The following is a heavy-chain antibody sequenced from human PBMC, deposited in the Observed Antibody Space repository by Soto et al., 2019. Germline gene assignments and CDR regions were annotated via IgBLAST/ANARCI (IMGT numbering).Heavy chain of an antibody. CDR1: GFTFCTYC. Sequence: DVQLLESGGGLVQWGGSLRLSCVNSGFTFCTYCMTWVRQAPGKGLEWVSYGGSGGRRYYAESVKGRFTISRDNSKNTLSLEMNSLRPEDTATYYCVKFRGRAYPYYYMDVWGKGTTVTVSS. V-gene: IGHV3-23*01. CDR3: VKFRGRAYPYYYMDV. D-gene: IGHD3-10*01. CDR2: YGGSGGRR. J-gene: IGHJ6*03.